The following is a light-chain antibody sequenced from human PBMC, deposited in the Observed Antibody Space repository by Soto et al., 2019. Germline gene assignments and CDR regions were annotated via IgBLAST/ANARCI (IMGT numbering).Light chain of an antibody. Sequence: IPVSQSPSSLSASVGDRVTITCQASQNINNYLNWYQQKPGRAPKLLIYDASNLEAGVPSRFRGSGSGTDFTFTSSRQQDEDAATYYCHHYENFPTFGQGTRLEI. CDR2: DAS. V-gene: IGKV1-33*01. CDR3: HHYENFPT. CDR1: QNINNY. J-gene: IGKJ5*01.